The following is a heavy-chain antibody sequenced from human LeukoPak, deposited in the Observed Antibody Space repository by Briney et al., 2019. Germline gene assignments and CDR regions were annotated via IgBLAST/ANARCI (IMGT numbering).Heavy chain of an antibody. J-gene: IGHJ5*02. D-gene: IGHD2-21*02. CDR3: ARNHIVVVTASLDP. V-gene: IGHV1-69*13. Sequence: SVKVSCXASGGTFSSYAISWVRQAPGQGLEWMGGIIPIFGTANYAQKFQGRVTITADESTSTAYMELSRLRSEDTAVYYCARNHIVVVTASLDPWGQGTLVTVSS. CDR2: IIPIFGTA. CDR1: GGTFSSYA.